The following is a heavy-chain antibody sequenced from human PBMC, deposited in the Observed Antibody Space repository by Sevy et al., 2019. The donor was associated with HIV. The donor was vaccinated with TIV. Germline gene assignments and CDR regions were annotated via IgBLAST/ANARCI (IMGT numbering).Heavy chain of an antibody. CDR2: IYSGGST. J-gene: IGHJ4*02. CDR3: ARLPRGSYYVDY. CDR1: GFTVSSNY. D-gene: IGHD1-26*01. Sequence: GGSLRLSCAASGFTVSSNYMSWVRQAPGKGLEWVSVIYSGGSTYYAESVKGRFTISRDNSKNTLYLQMNSLRAEDTAVYYCARLPRGSYYVDYWGQGTLVTVSS. V-gene: IGHV3-53*01.